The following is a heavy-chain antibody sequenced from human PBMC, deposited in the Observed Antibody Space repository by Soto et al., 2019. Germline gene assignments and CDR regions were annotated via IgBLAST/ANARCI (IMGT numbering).Heavy chain of an antibody. CDR1: GGSISSGDYY. CDR2: IYYTGST. J-gene: IGHJ2*01. V-gene: IGHV4-30-4*01. D-gene: IGHD2-21*02. CDR3: ARVPVPVVTLGWYFDL. Sequence: QVQLQESGPGLVKPSQTLSLTCSVSGGSISSGDYYWSWIRQPPGKGREWIGYIYYTGSTYYNPSLKSRVTISIDTSKNQFSLKLSSVTAADTAVYYCARVPVPVVTLGWYFDLWGRGTLVTVSS.